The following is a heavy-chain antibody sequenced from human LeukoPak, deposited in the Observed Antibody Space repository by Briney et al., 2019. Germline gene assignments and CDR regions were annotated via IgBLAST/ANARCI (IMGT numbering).Heavy chain of an antibody. Sequence: PGGSLRLSCAASGFTFSSYAMSWVRQAPGKGLEWVSAISGSGGSTYYADSVKGRFTISRDNSKNTLYLQMNSLRAEDTAVYYCAAELYRGTYGRCCSFAFWGQGTLVTVSS. CDR3: AAELYRGTYGRCCSFAF. CDR1: GFTFSSYA. D-gene: IGHD1-26*01. J-gene: IGHJ4*02. V-gene: IGHV3-23*01. CDR2: ISGSGGST.